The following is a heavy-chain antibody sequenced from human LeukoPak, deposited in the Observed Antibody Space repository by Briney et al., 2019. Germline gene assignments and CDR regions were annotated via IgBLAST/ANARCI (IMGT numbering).Heavy chain of an antibody. CDR3: AKDLLYPGYSSI. J-gene: IGHJ3*02. Sequence: PSETLSLTCAVYGGSFSGYYWSWVRQAPGKGLEWVSAISGSGGSTYYADSVKGRFTISRDNSKNTLYLQMNSLRAEDTAVYYCAKDLLYPGYSSIWGQGTMVIVSS. CDR1: GGSFSGYY. D-gene: IGHD6-13*01. V-gene: IGHV3-23*01. CDR2: ISGSGGST.